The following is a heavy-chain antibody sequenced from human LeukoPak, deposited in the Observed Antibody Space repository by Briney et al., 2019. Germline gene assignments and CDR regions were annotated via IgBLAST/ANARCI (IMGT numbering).Heavy chain of an antibody. V-gene: IGHV3-23*01. CDR2: ISGSGGST. Sequence: AGGSLRLSCAASGFTFSSYAMSWVRQAPGKGLEWVSAISGSGGSTYYADSVKGRFTISRDNSKNTLYLQMNRLSAEDTAIYYCARDPCGSTSCYLKSWGQGTLVTVSS. J-gene: IGHJ5*02. D-gene: IGHD2-2*01. CDR1: GFTFSSYA. CDR3: ARDPCGSTSCYLKS.